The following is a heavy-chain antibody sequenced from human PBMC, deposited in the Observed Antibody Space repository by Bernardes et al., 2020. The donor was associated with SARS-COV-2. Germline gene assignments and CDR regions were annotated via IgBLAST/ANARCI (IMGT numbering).Heavy chain of an antibody. Sequence: SVKVSCKASGFTFTSSAVQRVRQARGQRLEWIGWIVVGSGNTNYAQKFQERVTITRDMFTSTAYMELSSLRSEDTAVYYCAARADYGSGIGMDVWGQGTTVTVSS. CDR1: GFTFTSSA. CDR3: AARADYGSGIGMDV. D-gene: IGHD3-10*01. V-gene: IGHV1-58*01. CDR2: IVVGSGNT. J-gene: IGHJ6*02.